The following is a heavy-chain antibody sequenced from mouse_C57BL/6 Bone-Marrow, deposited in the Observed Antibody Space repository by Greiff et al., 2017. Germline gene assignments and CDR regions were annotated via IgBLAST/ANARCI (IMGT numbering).Heavy chain of an antibody. CDR1: GYTFTTYP. J-gene: IGHJ1*03. CDR2: FHPYNDDT. D-gene: IGHD2-2*01. CDR3: ARRGLRQGDWYFDV. V-gene: IGHV1-47*01. Sequence: VKLQESGAELVKPGASVKMSCKASGYTFTTYPIEWMKQNHGKSLEWIGNFHPYNDDTKYNEKFKGKATLTVEKSSSTVYLELSRLTSDDSAVYYCARRGLRQGDWYFDVWGTGTTVTVSS.